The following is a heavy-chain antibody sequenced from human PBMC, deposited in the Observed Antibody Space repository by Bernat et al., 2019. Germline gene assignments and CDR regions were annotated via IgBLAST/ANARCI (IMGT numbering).Heavy chain of an antibody. CDR1: GFTFSSYG. J-gene: IGHJ4*02. CDR2: ISYDGSNK. CDR3: TREGGAARPVDGKTDY. Sequence: VPLVESGGGVVQPGRSLRLSCAASGFTFSSYGMHWVRQAPGKGLEWVAVISYDGSNKYYADSVKGRFTISRDNSKNTLYLQMNSLKTEDTAVYYCTREGGAARPVDGKTDYWGQGTLVTVSS. D-gene: IGHD6-6*01. V-gene: IGHV3-30*03.